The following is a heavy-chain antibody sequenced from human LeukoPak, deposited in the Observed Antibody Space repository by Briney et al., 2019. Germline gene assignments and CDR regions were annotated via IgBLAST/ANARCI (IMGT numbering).Heavy chain of an antibody. CDR1: GFTFSSYW. D-gene: IGHD3-22*01. CDR3: ARGSNFYDSSGYYHPFDY. CDR2: IKQDGSEK. V-gene: IGHV3-7*03. J-gene: IGHJ4*02. Sequence: GGSLRLSCAASGFTFSSYWMSWVRQAPGKGLEWVANIKQDGSEKYYVDSVKGRFTISRDNSKNTLYLQMNSLRAEDTAVYYCARGSNFYDSSGYYHPFDYWGQGTLVTVSS.